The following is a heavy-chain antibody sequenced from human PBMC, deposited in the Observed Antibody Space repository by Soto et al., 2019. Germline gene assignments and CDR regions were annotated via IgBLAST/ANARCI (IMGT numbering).Heavy chain of an antibody. V-gene: IGHV1-69*13. CDR3: ARGFSSTILGLYYYYGMDD. J-gene: IGHJ6*02. CDR1: GGTFSSYA. CDR2: IIPIFGTA. D-gene: IGHD2-2*01. Sequence: SVKVSCKASGGTFSSYAISWVRQAPGQGLEWMGGIIPIFGTANYAQKFQGRVTITADESTSTAYMELSSLRSEDTAVYYCARGFSSTILGLYYYYGMDDWGQGTTVTVSS.